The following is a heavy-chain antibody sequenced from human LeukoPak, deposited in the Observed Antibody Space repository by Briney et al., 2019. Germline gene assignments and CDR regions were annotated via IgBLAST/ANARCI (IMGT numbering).Heavy chain of an antibody. Sequence: SETLSLTCTVSGGSISSYYWSWIRQPPGKGLEWIGYIYYSGSTYYNPSLKSRVTISVDTSKNQFSLKLSSVTAADTAVYYCARVNYYGSGSYLFDYWGQGTLVTVSS. CDR1: GGSISSYY. J-gene: IGHJ4*02. V-gene: IGHV4-59*08. CDR3: ARVNYYGSGSYLFDY. D-gene: IGHD3-10*01. CDR2: IYYSGST.